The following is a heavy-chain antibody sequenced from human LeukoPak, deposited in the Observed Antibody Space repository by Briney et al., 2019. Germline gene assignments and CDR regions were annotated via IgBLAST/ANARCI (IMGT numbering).Heavy chain of an antibody. Sequence: SETLSLTCTVSGGSVSSVSYYWSWIRQPPGKGLEWIGYIYYSGSTNYNPSLKSRVTISVDTSKNQFSLKLSSVTAADTAVYHCAREAMYSYGNNFDYWGQGTLVTVSS. CDR1: GGSVSSVSYY. J-gene: IGHJ4*02. D-gene: IGHD5-18*01. CDR2: IYYSGST. V-gene: IGHV4-61*01. CDR3: AREAMYSYGNNFDY.